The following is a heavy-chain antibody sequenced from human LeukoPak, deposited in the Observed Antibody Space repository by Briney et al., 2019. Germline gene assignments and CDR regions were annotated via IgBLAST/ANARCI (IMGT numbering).Heavy chain of an antibody. CDR2: IYHSGST. Sequence: SETLSLTCTASGGPISSGDYYWIWIRQPPGKGLEWIGYIYHSGSTYYNPSLKSRVTISVDRSKNQFSLKLSSVTAADTAVYYCARDAADFRGSSWYLDYWGQGTLVTVSS. CDR1: GGPISSGDYY. D-gene: IGHD6-13*01. J-gene: IGHJ4*02. V-gene: IGHV4-30-2*01. CDR3: ARDAADFRGSSWYLDY.